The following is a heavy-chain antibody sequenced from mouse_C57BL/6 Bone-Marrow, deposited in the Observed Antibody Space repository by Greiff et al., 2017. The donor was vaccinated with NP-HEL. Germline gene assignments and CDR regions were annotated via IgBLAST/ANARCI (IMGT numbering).Heavy chain of an antibody. J-gene: IGHJ3*01. V-gene: IGHV1-82*01. D-gene: IGHD1-1*01. CDR3: ARSSRGWYGSSSFAY. CDR1: GYAFSSYW. Sequence: VKLTESGPELVKPGASVKISCKASGYAFSSYWMNWVKQRPGKGLEWIGRIYPGVGATNYNGKFKGPATLTADKSSSTAYMQLSSLTSEDSAVYFCARSSRGWYGSSSFAYWGQGTLVTVSA. CDR2: IYPGVGAT.